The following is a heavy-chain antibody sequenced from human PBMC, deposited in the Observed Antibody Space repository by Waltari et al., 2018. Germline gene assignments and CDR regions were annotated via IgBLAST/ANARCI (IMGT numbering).Heavy chain of an antibody. CDR2: IHHSGST. J-gene: IGHJ4*02. Sequence: QVQLQESGPGLVKPSETLSLTCVVSGYSISTGYSWGWIRPPPGEGLEWIGSIHHSGSTYDNPSLKSRVTISVDTPKNLFSLRLNSVTAADTAVYYCARQGRVISGPESFFDYWGQGTPVTVSS. D-gene: IGHD2-21*01. CDR1: GYSISTGYS. V-gene: IGHV4-38-2*01. CDR3: ARQGRVISGPESFFDY.